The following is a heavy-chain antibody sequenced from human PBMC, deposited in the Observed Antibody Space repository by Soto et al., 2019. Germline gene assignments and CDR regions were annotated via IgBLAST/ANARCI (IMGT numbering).Heavy chain of an antibody. J-gene: IGHJ5*02. CDR1: GYSFTSYY. V-gene: IGHV5-10-1*01. Sequence: GESLKISCKCSGYSFTSYYISWVRQMPGKGLEWMGRIDPSDSYTNYNPSFQGHVTISVDKSISTAYLQWSSLKASDTAMYYCARHGYHDSSAYSWTWGQGTPVTVSS. CDR3: ARHGYHDSSAYSWT. D-gene: IGHD3-22*01. CDR2: IDPSDSYT.